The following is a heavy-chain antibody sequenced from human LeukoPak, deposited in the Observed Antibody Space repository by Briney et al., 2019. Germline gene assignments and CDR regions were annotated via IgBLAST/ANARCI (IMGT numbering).Heavy chain of an antibody. J-gene: IGHJ3*02. CDR3: ARGTNYYDSSGPRIGAFDI. CDR1: GYTFTSYG. CDR2: ISAYNGNT. V-gene: IGHV1-18*01. Sequence: ASVKVSCKASGYTFTSYGFSWVRQASGQGLEWMGWISAYNGNTNYAQNLQGRVTMTTDTSTSTAYVELRSLRSDDTAVYYCARGTNYYDSSGPRIGAFDIWGQGTMVTVSS. D-gene: IGHD3-22*01.